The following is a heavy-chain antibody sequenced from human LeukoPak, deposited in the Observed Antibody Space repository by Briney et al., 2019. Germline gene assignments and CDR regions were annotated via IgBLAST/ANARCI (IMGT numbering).Heavy chain of an antibody. CDR2: IISIFGTA. CDR3: ARDQSPTQLRFFYGMDV. V-gene: IGHV1-69*13. Sequence: SVKVSCKASGGTFSSYAITWVRQAPGQGLEWMGGIISIFGTANYAQKFQGRVTITADESTSTAYMELSSLRSEDTAVYYCARDQSPTQLRFFYGMDVWGQGTTVTVSS. J-gene: IGHJ6*02. D-gene: IGHD3-3*01. CDR1: GGTFSSYA.